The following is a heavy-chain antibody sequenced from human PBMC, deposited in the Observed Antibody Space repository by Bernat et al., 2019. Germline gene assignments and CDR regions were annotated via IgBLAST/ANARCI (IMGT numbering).Heavy chain of an antibody. Sequence: EVQLVQSGAEVKKPGESLRISCKGSGYSFTSYWISWVRQMPGKGLEWMGRIDPSDSYTNYSPSFQGHVTSSADKSISTAYRQWSSLKASDTAMYYCARHIGGNRDAFDIWGQGTMVTVSS. V-gene: IGHV5-10-1*03. CDR3: ARHIGGNRDAFDI. D-gene: IGHD4-23*01. CDR1: GYSFTSYW. CDR2: IDPSDSYT. J-gene: IGHJ3*02.